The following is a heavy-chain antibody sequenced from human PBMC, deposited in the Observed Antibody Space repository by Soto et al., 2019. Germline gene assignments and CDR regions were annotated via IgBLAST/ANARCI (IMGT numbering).Heavy chain of an antibody. CDR3: ARGGSGWYKDGMDV. CDR2: ISYDGSNK. V-gene: IGHV3-30-3*01. CDR1: GFTFSSYA. D-gene: IGHD6-19*01. Sequence: QVQLVESGGGVVQPGRSLRLSCAASGFTFSSYAMHWVRQAPGKGLEWVVVISYDGSNKYYADSVKGRFTISRDNSKNTLYLQMNSLRAEDTAVYYCARGGSGWYKDGMDVWGQGTTVTVSS. J-gene: IGHJ6*02.